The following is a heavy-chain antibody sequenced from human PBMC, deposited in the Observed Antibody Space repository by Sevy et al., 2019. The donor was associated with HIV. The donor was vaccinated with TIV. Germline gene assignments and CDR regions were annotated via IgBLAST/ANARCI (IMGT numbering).Heavy chain of an antibody. Sequence: GGSLILSCAASGFTFDDYAMHWVRHAPGKGLEWVSGISWNSGSIGYADSVKGRFTISRDNAKNSLYLQMNSLRAEDTALYYCAKGGIAARSDYYYYGMDVWGQGTTVTVSS. J-gene: IGHJ6*02. V-gene: IGHV3-9*01. D-gene: IGHD6-6*01. CDR1: GFTFDDYA. CDR3: AKGGIAARSDYYYYGMDV. CDR2: ISWNSGSI.